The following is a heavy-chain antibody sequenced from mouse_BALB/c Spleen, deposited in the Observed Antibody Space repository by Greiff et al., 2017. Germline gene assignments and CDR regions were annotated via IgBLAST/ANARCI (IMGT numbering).Heavy chain of an antibody. Sequence: EVQLVESGGGLVKPGGSLKLSCAASGFTFSSYAMSWVRQTPEKRLEWVATISSGGSYTYYPDSVKGRFTISRDNAKNTLYLQMRSLRSEDTAMYYCARETGAVWYFDVWGAGTTVTVSS. CDR1: GFTFSSYA. V-gene: IGHV5-9-3*01. J-gene: IGHJ1*01. D-gene: IGHD3-3*01. CDR3: ARETGAVWYFDV. CDR2: ISSGGSYT.